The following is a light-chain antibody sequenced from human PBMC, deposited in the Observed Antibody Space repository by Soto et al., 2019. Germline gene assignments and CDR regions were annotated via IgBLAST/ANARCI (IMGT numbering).Light chain of an antibody. Sequence: DIQMTQSPSTLSASVGDRVTITCRASQSFTRGLAWYQQKPGKAPKLLIYDASNLEIGVPSRFSGSGSGTEFTLTINSLQPDDFATYYCQKYNSYLWTFGQVNQVEVK. CDR1: QSFTRG. CDR2: DAS. CDR3: QKYNSYLWT. V-gene: IGKV1-5*01. J-gene: IGKJ1*01.